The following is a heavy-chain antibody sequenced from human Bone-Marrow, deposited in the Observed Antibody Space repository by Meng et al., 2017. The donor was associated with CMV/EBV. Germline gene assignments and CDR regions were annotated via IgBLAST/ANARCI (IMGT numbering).Heavy chain of an antibody. CDR2: IIPILGTA. Sequence: SVKVSCKASGGTFSSYTISWVRQAPGQGLEWMGRIIPILGTANYAQKFQGRVTITTDESTSTAYMELSSLRSEDTAVYYCARETGAAGLLDPWGQGTLVTVSS. CDR3: ARETGAAGLLDP. V-gene: IGHV1-69*16. CDR1: GGTFSSYT. J-gene: IGHJ5*02. D-gene: IGHD6-13*01.